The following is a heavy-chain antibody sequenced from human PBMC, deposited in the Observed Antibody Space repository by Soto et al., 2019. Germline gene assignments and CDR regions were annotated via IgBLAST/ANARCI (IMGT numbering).Heavy chain of an antibody. CDR1: GGSFTSNNW. CDR2: IYRTGST. CDR3: ASRDPGTSVDY. V-gene: IGHV4-4*02. D-gene: IGHD1-7*01. Sequence: TLSLACAVSGGSFTSNNWGTGVRQPPGQGLEWIGEIYRTGSTNYNPSLKSRVTISLDKSENQFSLKVTSLTAADTAVYYCASRDPGTSVDYWGQGTLVTVSS. J-gene: IGHJ4*02.